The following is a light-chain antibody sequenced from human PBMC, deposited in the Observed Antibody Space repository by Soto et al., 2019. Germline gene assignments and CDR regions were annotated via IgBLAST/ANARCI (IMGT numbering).Light chain of an antibody. J-gene: IGLJ1*01. CDR3: SSYISSSTLDYV. V-gene: IGLV2-14*01. CDR1: SSDVGGYNY. Sequence: QSVLTQPASVSGSPGQSITISCTGTSSDVGGYNYVSWYQQHAGKAPKPMIYDVSNRPSGVSNRFSGSKSGNTASLTISGLQAEDEADYYCSSYISSSTLDYVFGTGTKVTVL. CDR2: DVS.